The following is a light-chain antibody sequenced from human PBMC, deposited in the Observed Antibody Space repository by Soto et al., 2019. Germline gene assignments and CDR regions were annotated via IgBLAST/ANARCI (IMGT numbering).Light chain of an antibody. CDR2: VEGSGSY. V-gene: IGLV4-60*02. J-gene: IGLJ3*02. Sequence: QLVLTQSSSASASLGSSVKLTCTLSSGHSSHIIAWHQQQPGKAPRFLMKVEGSGSYNRGSEVPDRFSGSSSGADRYLTVSNLQFEDEADYYCETWDTNSRVFGGGTKLTVL. CDR3: ETWDTNSRV. CDR1: SGHSSHI.